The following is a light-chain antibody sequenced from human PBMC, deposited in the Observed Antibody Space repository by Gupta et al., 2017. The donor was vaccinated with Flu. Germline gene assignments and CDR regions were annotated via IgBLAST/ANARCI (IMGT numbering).Light chain of an antibody. CDR3: RQAKHWPLT. CDR2: KSS. CDR1: QRLVDSDGNTY. J-gene: IGKJ2*01. V-gene: IGKV2-30*01. Sequence: VTLGQPASISCRSSQRLVDSDGNTYLIWFQQRPGQSPRRLIYKSSNRDSGVPDRFSGSGSGTDFTLKISRVEAEDVGVYYCRQAKHWPLTFGQGTKLEIK.